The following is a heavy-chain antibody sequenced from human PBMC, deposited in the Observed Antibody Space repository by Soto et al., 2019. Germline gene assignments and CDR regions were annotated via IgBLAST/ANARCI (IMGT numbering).Heavy chain of an antibody. Sequence: VASVKVSCKASGYTFTSYDINWVRQATGQGLEWMGWMNPNSGNTGYAQKFQGRVTMTRNTSISTAYMELSSLRSEDTAVYYCARATTTHDAFDIWGQGTMVTVSS. CDR3: ARATTTHDAFDI. CDR1: GYTFTSYD. D-gene: IGHD4-17*01. CDR2: MNPNSGNT. J-gene: IGHJ3*02. V-gene: IGHV1-8*01.